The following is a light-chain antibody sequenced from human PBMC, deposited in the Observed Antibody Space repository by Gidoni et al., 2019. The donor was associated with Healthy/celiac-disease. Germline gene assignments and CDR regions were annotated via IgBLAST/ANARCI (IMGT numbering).Light chain of an antibody. CDR2: ECS. CDR3: CSYAGSSTFVV. Sequence: QSAMTQATSEAGYPGQSVTDSCTGTSSDVGSYNLVSWSQQHPGQAPKLMIYECSKRPSGVSNRFSVSKSGNTASLTTSGFQADDAADYYRCSYAGSSTFVVFGGGTKLTAL. V-gene: IGLV2-23*03. CDR1: SSDVGSYNL. J-gene: IGLJ2*01.